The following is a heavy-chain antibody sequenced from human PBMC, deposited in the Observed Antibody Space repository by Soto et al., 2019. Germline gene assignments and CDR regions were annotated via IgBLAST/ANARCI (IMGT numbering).Heavy chain of an antibody. D-gene: IGHD6-19*01. CDR2: IGTAGDT. Sequence: EVQLVESGGGLVQPGGSLRLSCAASGFTFSSYDMHWVRQATGKGLEWVSAIGTAGDTYYPGSVKGRFTISRENAKTSLYLQMNSLRAGDTAVYYCATGRIAVAGTFDAFDIWGQGTMVTVSS. CDR3: ATGRIAVAGTFDAFDI. J-gene: IGHJ3*02. CDR1: GFTFSSYD. V-gene: IGHV3-13*01.